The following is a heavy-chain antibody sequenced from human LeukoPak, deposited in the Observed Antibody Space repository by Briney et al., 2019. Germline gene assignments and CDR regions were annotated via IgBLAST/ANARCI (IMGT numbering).Heavy chain of an antibody. V-gene: IGHV3-30*04. Sequence: GGSLRLSCAASGFPFTSYSMHWVRQAPGKGLEGVGVVLYDGSMQYYADSVKGRFTMSRDNSKNTLYVQMNSLKTEDTAVYYCTTRPGYYYDSSGYYDSDYWGQGTLVTVSS. CDR1: GFPFTSYS. J-gene: IGHJ4*02. D-gene: IGHD3-22*01. CDR2: VLYDGSMQ. CDR3: TTRPGYYYDSSGYYDSDY.